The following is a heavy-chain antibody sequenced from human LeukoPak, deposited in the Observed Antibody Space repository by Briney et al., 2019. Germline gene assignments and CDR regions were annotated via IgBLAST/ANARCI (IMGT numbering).Heavy chain of an antibody. CDR3: AKEVIAAGGNLDY. J-gene: IGHJ4*02. CDR2: ISYDGNNK. Sequence: PGGSLRLSCTASGFTFNTAVMHWVRQAPGKGLEWVAVISYDGNNKYYADPVKGRFTISRDNSKNTLYVQMNSLRPEDMAVYYCAKEVIAAGGNLDYWGQGTLVTVSS. CDR1: GFTFNTAV. D-gene: IGHD6-25*01. V-gene: IGHV3-30*18.